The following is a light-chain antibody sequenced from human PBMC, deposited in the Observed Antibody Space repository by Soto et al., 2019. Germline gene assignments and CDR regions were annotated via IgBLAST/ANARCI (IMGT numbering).Light chain of an antibody. J-gene: IGKJ5*01. CDR2: DAS. V-gene: IGKV3-11*01. CDR3: QQRSNWPIT. Sequence: EIVLTQSPATLSLSPGEGATLSCRASQSVGSYLIWYQQKPGQAPRLLIYDASNRATGIPARFSGSGSGTDFTLTISSPEPEDFAVYYCQQRSNWPITFGQGTRLEIK. CDR1: QSVGSY.